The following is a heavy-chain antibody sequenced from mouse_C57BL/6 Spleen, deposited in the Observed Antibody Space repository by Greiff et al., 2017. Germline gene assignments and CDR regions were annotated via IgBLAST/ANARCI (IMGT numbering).Heavy chain of an antibody. CDR3: ARDGAGDFYYAMDY. Sequence: VQLQQSGPGLVKPSQTVFLTCTVTGISITTGNYRWSWIRQFPGNKLEWIGYIYYSGTITYNPSLTSRTTITRDTPKNQFFLEMNSLTAEDTATYYCARDGAGDFYYAMDYWGQGTSVTVSS. CDR2: IYYSGTI. CDR1: GISITTGNYR. D-gene: IGHD3-3*01. V-gene: IGHV3-5*01. J-gene: IGHJ4*01.